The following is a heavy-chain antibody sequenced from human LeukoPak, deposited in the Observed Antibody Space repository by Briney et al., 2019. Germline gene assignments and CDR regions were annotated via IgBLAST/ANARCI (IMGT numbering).Heavy chain of an antibody. Sequence: PSETPSLTCAVYGGSFSGYYWSWIRQPPGKGLEWIGEINHSGSTNYNPSLKSRVTISVDTSKNQFSLKLSSVTAADTAVYFCARVSWSPGTSYYYMDVWGKGTTVTVSS. V-gene: IGHV4-34*01. D-gene: IGHD1-1*01. CDR1: GGSFSGYY. J-gene: IGHJ6*03. CDR2: INHSGST. CDR3: ARVSWSPGTSYYYMDV.